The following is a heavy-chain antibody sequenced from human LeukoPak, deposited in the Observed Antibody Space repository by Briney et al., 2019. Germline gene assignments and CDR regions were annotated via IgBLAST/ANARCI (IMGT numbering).Heavy chain of an antibody. CDR2: IYYSGST. D-gene: IGHD5-12*01. CDR1: GGSISSYY. Sequence: SETLSLTCTVSGGSISSYYWSWIRQPPGKGLEWIGYIYYSGSTNYNPSLKSRVTISVDTSKNQFSLKLSSVTAADTAVYYCARGENSSYDFVDWFDPWGQGTLVTVSS. V-gene: IGHV4-59*01. CDR3: ARGENSSYDFVDWFDP. J-gene: IGHJ5*02.